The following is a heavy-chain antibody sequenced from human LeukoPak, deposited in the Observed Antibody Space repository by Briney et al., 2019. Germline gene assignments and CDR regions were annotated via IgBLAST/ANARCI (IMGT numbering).Heavy chain of an antibody. V-gene: IGHV3-30*18. D-gene: IGHD3-22*01. CDR3: AKDQPGYDSSGYYGYFDY. Sequence: PGGSLRLSCAASGFIFSGNAIHWVRQAPGKGLEWVAVISYDGSNKYYADSVKGRFTISRDNSKNTLYLQMNSLRAEDTAVYYCAKDQPGYDSSGYYGYFDYWGQGTLVTVSS. J-gene: IGHJ4*02. CDR1: GFIFSGNA. CDR2: ISYDGSNK.